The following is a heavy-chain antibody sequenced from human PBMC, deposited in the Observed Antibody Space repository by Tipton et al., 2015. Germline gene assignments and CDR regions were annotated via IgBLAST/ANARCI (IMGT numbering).Heavy chain of an antibody. CDR2: IYYSGST. CDR3: ARVVGLGHYYFAY. V-gene: IGHV4-31*02. CDR1: GGSVSSGSYY. Sequence: LRLSCTVSGGSVSSGSYYWSWIRQPPGKGLEWIGYIYYSGSTYYNPSLKSRVTISVDTSKNQFSLKLSSVTAADTAVYYCARVVGLGHYYFAYWGQGALVTVSS. D-gene: IGHD2-15*01. J-gene: IGHJ4*02.